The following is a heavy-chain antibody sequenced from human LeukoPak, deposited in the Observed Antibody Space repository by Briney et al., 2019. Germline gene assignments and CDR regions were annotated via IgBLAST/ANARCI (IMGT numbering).Heavy chain of an antibody. Sequence: PGGSLRLSCAASGFTFSSYAMHWVRQAPGKGLEWVAVISYDGSNKYHADSVKGRFTISRDNSKNTLYLQMNSLRAEDTAVYYCARDRDYYDSSGKFDYWGQGTLVTVSS. CDR2: ISYDGSNK. J-gene: IGHJ4*02. CDR3: ARDRDYYDSSGKFDY. CDR1: GFTFSSYA. V-gene: IGHV3-30-3*01. D-gene: IGHD3-22*01.